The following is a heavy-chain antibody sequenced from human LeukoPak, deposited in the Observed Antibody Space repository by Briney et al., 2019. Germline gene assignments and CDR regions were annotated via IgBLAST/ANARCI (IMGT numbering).Heavy chain of an antibody. D-gene: IGHD2-21*02. V-gene: IGHV1-69*17. Sequence: ASVKVSCTASGGAFSSYAISWVRHAPGQGLEWMGGIIPIFGIANYAQKFQGRVTITADKSTTTAYMELRSLRSADTAVYYCARDGEGDCGGDCYWFDTWGQGTLVTVSS. CDR1: GGAFSSYA. J-gene: IGHJ5*02. CDR2: IIPIFGIA. CDR3: ARDGEGDCGGDCYWFDT.